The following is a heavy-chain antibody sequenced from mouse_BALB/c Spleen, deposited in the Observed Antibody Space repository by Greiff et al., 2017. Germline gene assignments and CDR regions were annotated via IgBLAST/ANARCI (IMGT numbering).Heavy chain of an antibody. J-gene: IGHJ4*01. CDR1: GFTFKDTY. CDR3: ARDYYGSSPPYAMDY. D-gene: IGHD1-1*01. V-gene: IGHV14-3*02. Sequence: VQLQQSGAELVKPGASVKLSCTASGFTFKDTYMHWVKQRPEQGLEWIGRIDPANGNTKYDPKFQGKATITADTSSNTAYLQLSSLTSEDTAVYYCARDYYGSSPPYAMDYWGQGTSVTVSS. CDR2: IDPANGNT.